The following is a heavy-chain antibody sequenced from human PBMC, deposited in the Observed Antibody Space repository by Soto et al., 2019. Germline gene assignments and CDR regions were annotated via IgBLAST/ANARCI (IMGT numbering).Heavy chain of an antibody. Sequence: PSELLSLTGAVYGGTVNGHYWNWIRQPPGKGLEWIGEINHTGGTHYNPSLKSRVTMSVDTSKNQFSLRLSSVTAADTAIYYCATRITVFGLLIPPFDPWGQGTQVTVS. D-gene: IGHD3-3*01. J-gene: IGHJ5*02. CDR2: INHTGGT. CDR3: ATRITVFGLLIPPFDP. V-gene: IGHV4-34*08. CDR1: GGTVNGHY.